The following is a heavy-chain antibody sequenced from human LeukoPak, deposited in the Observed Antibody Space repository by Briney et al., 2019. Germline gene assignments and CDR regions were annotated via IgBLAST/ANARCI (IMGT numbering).Heavy chain of an antibody. D-gene: IGHD3-3*01. CDR3: ARHGNYDFWSGSYFDY. CDR1: GYSISSGYY. Sequence: SETLSLTCAVSGYSISSGYYWGWIRQPPGKGLEWIGNIYHSGTTYYNPSLKSRVTISVDTSKNQFSLKLSSVTAADTAVYYCARHGNYDFWSGSYFDYWGQGTLVTVSS. J-gene: IGHJ4*02. V-gene: IGHV4-38-2*01. CDR2: IYHSGTT.